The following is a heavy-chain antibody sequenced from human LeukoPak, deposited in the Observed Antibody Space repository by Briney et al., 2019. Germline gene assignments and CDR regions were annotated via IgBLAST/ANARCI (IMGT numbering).Heavy chain of an antibody. CDR1: GFTFSSYS. CDR3: ARALCGGDCYSVLDP. CDR2: ISSTSYTI. V-gene: IGHV3-48*04. Sequence: PGGSLRLSCTVSGFTFSSYSMHWVRQTPGKGLQWVSYISSTSYTIYYADSVRGRFTISRDNAKSSLYLQMNSLRAEDTGVYFCARALCGGDCYSVLDPWGQGTLVTVSS. D-gene: IGHD2-21*02. J-gene: IGHJ5*02.